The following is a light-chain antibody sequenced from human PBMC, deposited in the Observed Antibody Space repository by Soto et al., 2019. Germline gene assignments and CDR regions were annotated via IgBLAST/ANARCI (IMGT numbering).Light chain of an antibody. J-gene: IGLJ2*01. CDR3: SSYSRSTTHVV. Sequence: QSALTQPASVSGSPGRSVTISCTGTSTDVGDFNYVSWYQHLPGRAPKLIIYDVTNRPSGISYRFSASKSGRTASLTISGLQAEDEGDYYCSSYSRSTTHVVFGGGTKVTVL. V-gene: IGLV2-14*03. CDR2: DVT. CDR1: STDVGDFNY.